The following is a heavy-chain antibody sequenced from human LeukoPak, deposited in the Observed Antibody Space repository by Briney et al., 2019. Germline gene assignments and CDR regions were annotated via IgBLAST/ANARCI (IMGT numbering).Heavy chain of an antibody. CDR1: GFTFSSYW. Sequence: GGSLRLSCAASGFTFSSYWMHWVRQVPGKGLEWVSYISISSTTIYYADSVKGRFTISRDNAKNSLYLQMNSLRDEDTAVYYCARDYYDSSVYYYVDYWGQGTLVTVSS. V-gene: IGHV3-48*02. CDR2: ISISSTTI. D-gene: IGHD3-22*01. J-gene: IGHJ4*02. CDR3: ARDYYDSSVYYYVDY.